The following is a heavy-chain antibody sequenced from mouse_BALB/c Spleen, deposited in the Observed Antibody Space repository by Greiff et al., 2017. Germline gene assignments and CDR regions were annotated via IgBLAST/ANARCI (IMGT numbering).Heavy chain of an antibody. Sequence: EVQLVESGGGLVQPGGSRKLSCAASGFTFSSFGMHWVRQAPEKGLEWVAYISSGSSTIYYADTVKGRFTISRDNPKNTLFLQMTSLRSEDTAMYYCARFGYYKEYYFDYWGQGTTLTVSS. V-gene: IGHV5-17*02. CDR2: ISSGSSTI. D-gene: IGHD2-3*01. CDR1: GFTFSSFG. CDR3: ARFGYYKEYYFDY. J-gene: IGHJ2*01.